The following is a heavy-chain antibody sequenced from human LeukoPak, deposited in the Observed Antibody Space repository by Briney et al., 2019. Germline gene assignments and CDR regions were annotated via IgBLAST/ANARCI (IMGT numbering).Heavy chain of an antibody. Sequence: SETLSLTCTVSGGSISSYYWSWIRLPPGKRLEWIGYIDYSVTTNYNPSLKSRVTMSLDTSRNQFSLKLNSVTAADTAIYYCARGRRSSGRHDAFDIWGQGTVVTVSS. CDR2: IDYSVTT. CDR1: GGSISSYY. J-gene: IGHJ3*02. V-gene: IGHV4-59*01. D-gene: IGHD6-19*01. CDR3: ARGRRSSGRHDAFDI.